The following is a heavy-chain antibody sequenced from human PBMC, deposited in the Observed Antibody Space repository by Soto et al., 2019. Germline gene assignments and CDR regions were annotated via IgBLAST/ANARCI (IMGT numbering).Heavy chain of an antibody. CDR1: GGSFSGYY. V-gene: IGHV4-34*01. CDR2: VNHSGST. Sequence: SETLSLTCAVYGGSFSGYYWSWIRQPPGKGLEWIGEVNHSGSTNYNPSLKSRVTISVDRSKNQFSLKLSSVTAADTAVYYCARVPDYWGQGTLVTVSS. CDR3: ARVPDY. J-gene: IGHJ4*02.